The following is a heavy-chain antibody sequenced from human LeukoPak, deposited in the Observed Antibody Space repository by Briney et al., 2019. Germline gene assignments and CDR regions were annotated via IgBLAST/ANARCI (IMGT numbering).Heavy chain of an antibody. V-gene: IGHV3-48*03. Sequence: GGSLRLSCAASGFTFSSYEMNWVRQAPGKGLEWVSYISSSGSTIYYADSVKGRFTISRDNAKNSLYLQMNSLRAEDTAVYYCARADGSWLVDYWGQGTLVTVSS. D-gene: IGHD6-13*01. CDR2: ISSSGSTI. J-gene: IGHJ4*02. CDR1: GFTFSSYE. CDR3: ARADGSWLVDY.